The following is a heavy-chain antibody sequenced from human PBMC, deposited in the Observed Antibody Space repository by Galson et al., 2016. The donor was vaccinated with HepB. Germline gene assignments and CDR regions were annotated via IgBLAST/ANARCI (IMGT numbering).Heavy chain of an antibody. D-gene: IGHD2/OR15-2a*01. CDR1: GFTFNKYG. V-gene: IGHV3-23*01. CDR3: ARAPIVIVPVYTYFGLNI. CDR2: ISGSGGST. J-gene: IGHJ6*02. Sequence: SLRLSCAASGFTFNKYGMNWVRQSPGKGLEWVSLISGSGGSTYYADSMKGRFTISRDNSNNTLYLQMTSLRVEDTAIYFCARAPIVIVPVYTYFGLNIWGQGTTVTVSS.